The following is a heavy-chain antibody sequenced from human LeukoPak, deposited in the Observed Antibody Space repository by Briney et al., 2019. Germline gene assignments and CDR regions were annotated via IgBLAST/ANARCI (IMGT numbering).Heavy chain of an antibody. J-gene: IGHJ4*02. Sequence: GGSLRLSCAASGFTVSSNYMSWVRQAPGKGLEWVSVIYSGGSTYYADSVKGRFTISRDNSKNTLYLQMNSLRAEDTAVYYCARDADPFIVGATNDVYWGQGTLVTVSS. D-gene: IGHD1-26*01. CDR3: ARDADPFIVGATNDVY. CDR2: IYSGGST. CDR1: GFTVSSNY. V-gene: IGHV3-53*01.